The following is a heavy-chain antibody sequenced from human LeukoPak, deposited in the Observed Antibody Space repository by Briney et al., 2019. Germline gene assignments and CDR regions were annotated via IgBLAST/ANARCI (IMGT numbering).Heavy chain of an antibody. D-gene: IGHD3-9*01. V-gene: IGHV3-7*03. J-gene: IGHJ4*02. CDR1: GFYLRNYW. CDR2: IKQDGSEK. Sequence: GALRLSCAASGFYLRNYWMSWVRQDPGKGLEWVANIKQDGSEKYYVASVKGRFTISRDNAKNSLYLEMNNLRAEDTAVYYCARWDYHVLTSWYYLAHWGQGTLVTVSS. CDR3: ARWDYHVLTSWYYLAH.